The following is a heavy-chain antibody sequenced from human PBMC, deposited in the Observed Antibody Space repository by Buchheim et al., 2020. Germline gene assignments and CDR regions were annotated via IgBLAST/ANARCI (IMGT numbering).Heavy chain of an antibody. V-gene: IGHV4-59*01. J-gene: IGHJ2*01. CDR1: GGSISSYY. Sequence: QVQLQESGPGLVKPSETLSLTCTVSGGSISSYYWSWIRQPPGKGLEWIGYIYYSGSTNYNPSLKSRVTISVDTSKNQFSLKLSSVTAADTAVYYCAREGAGSSWPNWYFDLWGRGTL. D-gene: IGHD6-13*01. CDR2: IYYSGST. CDR3: AREGAGSSWPNWYFDL.